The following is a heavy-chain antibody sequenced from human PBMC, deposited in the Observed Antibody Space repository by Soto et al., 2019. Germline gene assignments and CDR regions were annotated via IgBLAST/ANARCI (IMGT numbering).Heavy chain of an antibody. CDR3: ARGYSFFYCNGHHTQIDSYCTRRTSDL. Sequence: SETVAITSAVYRESLSGSNSSYVRLPLEKGLEWIGEINHSGSTNYNPSLKSRVTISVDTSKNQFSLKLSSVTAADTAVYYCARGYSFFYCNGHHTQIDSYCTRRTSDL. V-gene: IGHV4-34*01. CDR1: RESLSGSN. CDR2: INHSGST. J-gene: IGHJ2*01. D-gene: IGHD2-15*01.